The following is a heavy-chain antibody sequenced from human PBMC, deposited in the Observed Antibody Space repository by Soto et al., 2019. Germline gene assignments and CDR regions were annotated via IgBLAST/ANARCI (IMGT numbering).Heavy chain of an antibody. CDR3: ARGGERNSGFFDY. J-gene: IGHJ4*02. D-gene: IGHD3-22*01. CDR1: GDSIRTGDYY. CDR2: VYASGST. Sequence: QVQLQESGPGLVKPSQTLSLTCTVSGDSIRTGDYYWNWIRQSPGKGLEWIGCVYASGSTYYNLSLRGPGTMSIDTSKNQFSLELNSVTAADTAVFYCARGGERNSGFFDYWGRGTLVTVSS. V-gene: IGHV4-30-4*01.